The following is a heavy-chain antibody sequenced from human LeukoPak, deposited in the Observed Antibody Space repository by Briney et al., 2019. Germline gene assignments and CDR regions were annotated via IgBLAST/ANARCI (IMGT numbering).Heavy chain of an antibody. V-gene: IGHV3-23*01. CDR3: AKDLSSGSFFCYFDY. J-gene: IGHJ4*02. CDR1: GFTFSSYA. CDR2: ISGSAITT. D-gene: IGHD1-26*01. Sequence: GGSLRLSCAASGFTFSSYAMSWVRQAPGKGLEWVSVISGSAITTYYADSVKGRFTISRDNSKNSLYLQMNSLRAEDTAVYYCAKDLSSGSFFCYFDYWGQGTLVTVSS.